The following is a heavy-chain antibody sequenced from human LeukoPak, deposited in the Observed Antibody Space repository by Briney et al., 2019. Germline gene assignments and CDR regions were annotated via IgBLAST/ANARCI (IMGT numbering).Heavy chain of an antibody. V-gene: IGHV1-18*01. CDR2: ISVYNGNT. Sequence: ASVRVSCKASGYTFTSYGISWVRQAPGQGLEWMGWISVYNGNTNYAQKLQGRVTMTTDTSTSTAYMELRSLRSDDTAVYYCARTWVPWEMDYWGQGTLVTVSS. J-gene: IGHJ4*02. CDR3: ARTWVPWEMDY. CDR1: GYTFTSYG. D-gene: IGHD1-1*01.